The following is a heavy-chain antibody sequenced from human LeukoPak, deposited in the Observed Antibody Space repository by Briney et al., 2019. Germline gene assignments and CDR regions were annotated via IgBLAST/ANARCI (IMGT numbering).Heavy chain of an antibody. Sequence: PGGSLRLSCAASGFTVSAYAMSWVRQAPGKGPEWVSLIYSDGATRYADSVQGRFTISRDNSKNTLYLQMNNLRVEDTAVYYCVRDRAEGRAWVEFDPWAREYWSPSPQ. CDR3: VRDRAEGRAWVEFDP. V-gene: IGHV3-66*02. CDR1: GFTVSAYA. CDR2: IYSDGAT. J-gene: IGHJ5*02.